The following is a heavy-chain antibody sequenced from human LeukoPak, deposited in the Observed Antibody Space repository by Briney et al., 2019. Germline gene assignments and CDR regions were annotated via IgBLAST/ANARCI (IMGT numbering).Heavy chain of an antibody. D-gene: IGHD2-2*03. V-gene: IGHV3-33*01. CDR3: ARGLDSSNGMDV. J-gene: IGHJ6*04. CDR2: IWYGGSNK. CDR1: GFTFSSYG. Sequence: GRSLRLSCAASGFTFSSYGMHWVRQAPGKGLEWVAVIWYGGSNKYYADSVKGRFTISRDNSKNTLYLQMNSLRAEDTAVYYCARGLDSSNGMDVWGKGTTVTVSS.